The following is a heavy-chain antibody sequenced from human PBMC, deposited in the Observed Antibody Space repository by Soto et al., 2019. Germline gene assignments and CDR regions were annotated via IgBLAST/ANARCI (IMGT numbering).Heavy chain of an antibody. CDR1: GFTFSPYT. CDR3: ARGGGFCGADCYKGGIDY. J-gene: IGHJ4*02. Sequence: HPGGSLRLSCAASGFTFSPYTMHWVRQTPGKGLEWVAVISYDGSDKNYADSVRGRFTISRDNSKNTLFLQMNSLRAEDTALYYCARGGGFCGADCYKGGIDYWGQGALVTVSS. D-gene: IGHD2-21*02. V-gene: IGHV3-30-3*01. CDR2: ISYDGSDK.